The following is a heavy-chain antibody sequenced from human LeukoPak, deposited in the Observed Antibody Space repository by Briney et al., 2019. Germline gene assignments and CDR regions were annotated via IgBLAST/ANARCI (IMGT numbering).Heavy chain of an antibody. CDR3: ARDGILGITLCDR. Sequence: ASVKVSCKASGYTFTDFFIHWVRQAPGQGLEWMGWINPNTGDTNYAQRFQGRVTSTRDTSVSTAFMDLSRLGSDDTSVYYCARDGILGITLCDRWGQGTLVTVSP. D-gene: IGHD2/OR15-2a*01. J-gene: IGHJ4*02. V-gene: IGHV1-2*02. CDR1: GYTFTDFF. CDR2: INPNTGDT.